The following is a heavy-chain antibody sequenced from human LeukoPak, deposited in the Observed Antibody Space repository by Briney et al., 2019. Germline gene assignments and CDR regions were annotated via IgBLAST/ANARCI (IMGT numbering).Heavy chain of an antibody. CDR3: ARVAYHYDSSAYLSY. D-gene: IGHD3-22*01. Sequence: GDGNSTSYADSVKGRFTISRDNAKNTLYLQMNSLRAEDTAMYYCARVAYHYDSSAYLSYWGQGTLVTVSS. CDR2: GDGNST. J-gene: IGHJ4*02. V-gene: IGHV3-74*01.